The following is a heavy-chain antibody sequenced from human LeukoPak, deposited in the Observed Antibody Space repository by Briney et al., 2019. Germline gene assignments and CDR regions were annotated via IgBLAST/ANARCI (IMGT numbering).Heavy chain of an antibody. D-gene: IGHD6-6*01. V-gene: IGHV4-34*01. J-gene: IGHJ5*02. CDR2: IYHSGST. CDR1: GGSFSGYY. Sequence: SETLSLTCAVYGGSFSGYYWSWICHTPGKGLEWIGEIYHSGSTNYNPSLRGVVTISVDASKNHFSLKLSSVSAADTARYYCARWGLYSSSWWFDPWSQGTLVTVSS. CDR3: ARWGLYSSSWWFDP.